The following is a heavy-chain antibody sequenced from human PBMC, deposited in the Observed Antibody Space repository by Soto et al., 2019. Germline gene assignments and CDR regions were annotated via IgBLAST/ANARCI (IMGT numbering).Heavy chain of an antibody. V-gene: IGHV2-5*01. CDR3: AHRRALDYYDSSGYRDAFDI. Sequence: GSGPTLVNPTQTLTLTCTFSGFSLSTSGVGVGWIRQPPGKALEWLALIYWNDDKRYSPSLKSRLTITKDTSKNQVVLTMTNMDPVDTATYYCAHRRALDYYDSSGYRDAFDIWGQGTMVTVSS. J-gene: IGHJ3*02. CDR2: IYWNDDK. CDR1: GFSLSTSGVG. D-gene: IGHD3-22*01.